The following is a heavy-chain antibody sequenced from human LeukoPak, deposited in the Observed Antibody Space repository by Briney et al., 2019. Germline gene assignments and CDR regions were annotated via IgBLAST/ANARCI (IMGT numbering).Heavy chain of an antibody. CDR1: GFSLSTRGVA. D-gene: IGHD2-21*01. CDR3: GHIFKSSPYY. V-gene: IGHV2-5*01. J-gene: IGHJ4*02. Sequence: SGPTLVNPPQTLTLTCTFSGFSLSTRGVAVAWIRQPPGKALQWLALIYWNDDKRYSPSLRSRLTITNDASKNQVVLTMTNVDPADTGTYYSGHIFKSSPYYWGQGTLVTVSS. CDR2: IYWNDDK.